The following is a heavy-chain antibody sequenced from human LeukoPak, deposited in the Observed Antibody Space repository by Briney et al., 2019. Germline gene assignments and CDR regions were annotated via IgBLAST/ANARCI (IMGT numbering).Heavy chain of an antibody. Sequence: PSETLSLTCTVSGGSISSYYWSWVRQPPGKGLEWIGYIYYSGSTNYNPSLKSRVTISVDTSKSQFSLKLSSVTAADTAVYYCARVSVQEIFRVVIRAYYFDYWGQGTLVTVSS. D-gene: IGHD3-3*01. J-gene: IGHJ4*02. CDR3: ARVSVQEIFRVVIRAYYFDY. V-gene: IGHV4-59*01. CDR1: GGSISSYY. CDR2: IYYSGST.